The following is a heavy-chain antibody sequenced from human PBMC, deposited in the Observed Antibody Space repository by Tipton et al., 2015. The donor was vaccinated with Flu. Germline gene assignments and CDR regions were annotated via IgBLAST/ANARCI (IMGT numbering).Heavy chain of an antibody. CDR3: TPIVVVVAATNWFDP. V-gene: IGHV1-2*06. CDR1: GYTFTGYY. CDR2: INPNSGGT. J-gene: IGHJ5*02. D-gene: IGHD2-15*01. Sequence: QVQLVQSGAEVKKPGASVKVSCKASGYTFTGYYMHWVRQAPGQGLEWMGRINPNSGGTNYAQKFQGRVTMTRDTSISTAYMELSRLRSDDTAVYYCTPIVVVVAATNWFDPWGQGTLVTVSS.